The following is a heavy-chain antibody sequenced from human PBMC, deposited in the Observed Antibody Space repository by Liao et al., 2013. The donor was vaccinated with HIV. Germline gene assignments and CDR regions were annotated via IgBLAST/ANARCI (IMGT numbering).Heavy chain of an antibody. Sequence: QVQLQESGPGLVKPSETLSLTCTVSGGSISSYYWSWIRQPPGKGLEWIGEINHSGSTNYNPSLKSRVTISVDTSKNQFSLKLSSVTAADTAVYYCARGGYWGSFSGAYYFDYWGQGTLVTVSS. CDR1: GGSISSYY. D-gene: IGHD7-27*01. CDR3: ARGGYWGSFSGAYYFDY. J-gene: IGHJ4*02. CDR2: INHSGST. V-gene: IGHV4-34*01.